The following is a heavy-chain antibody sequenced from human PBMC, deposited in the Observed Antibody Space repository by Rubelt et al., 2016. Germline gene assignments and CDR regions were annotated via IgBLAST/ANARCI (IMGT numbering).Heavy chain of an antibody. Sequence: SSYAMHWVRQAPGKGLEWVAVISYDGSNKYYADSVKGRFTISRDNAKNSLYLQMNSLRAEDTAVYYCARDLGYCSGGSCYSGGVVHYGMDVWGQGTTVTVSS. CDR2: ISYDGSNK. J-gene: IGHJ6*02. CDR3: ARDLGYCSGGSCYSGGVVHYGMDV. V-gene: IGHV3-30*04. CDR1: SSYA. D-gene: IGHD2-15*01.